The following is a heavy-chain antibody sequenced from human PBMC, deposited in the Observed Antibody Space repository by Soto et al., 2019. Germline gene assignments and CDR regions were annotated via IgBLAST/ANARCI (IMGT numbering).Heavy chain of an antibody. CDR2: ISYDESNK. CDR3: AREDH. V-gene: IGHV3-30-3*01. Sequence: QVQLVESGGGVVQPGRSLRLSCAASGFPFSSYAMYWVRQAPGKGLEWVAVISYDESNKYYADSVKDRFTISRDNSKNMLFLQMNSLRAEDTAVYFWAREDHWGQGTLVTVSP. CDR1: GFPFSSYA. J-gene: IGHJ4*02.